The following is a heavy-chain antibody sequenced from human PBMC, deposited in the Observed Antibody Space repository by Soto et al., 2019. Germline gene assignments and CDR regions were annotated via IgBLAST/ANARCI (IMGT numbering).Heavy chain of an antibody. V-gene: IGHV4-30-4*01. CDR2: IYYSGST. J-gene: IGHJ6*02. CDR1: GGSISSGDYY. D-gene: IGHD2-15*01. Sequence: QVQLQESGPGLVKPSQTLSLTCTVSGGSISSGDYYWSWIRQPPGKGLEWIGYIYYSGSTYYNPSLKSRVTISVDTSKNQFSPKLSSVTAADTAVYYCARDEVVVAAIDGGYYYGMDVWGQGTTVTVSS. CDR3: ARDEVVVAAIDGGYYYGMDV.